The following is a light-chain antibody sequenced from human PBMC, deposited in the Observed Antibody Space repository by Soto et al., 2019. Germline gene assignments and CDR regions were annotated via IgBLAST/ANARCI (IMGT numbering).Light chain of an antibody. CDR2: NDN. Sequence: QSVMTQPSSASGTPGRTVTMSCSGTSSNIGTNTVNWYRQVPGTAPKLLIFNDNVRPSGVPGRFSGSRSGTSASLAISGLQSEDEADYYCAAWDGSLNVVLLGGGTKLTVL. CDR1: SSNIGTNT. V-gene: IGLV1-44*01. J-gene: IGLJ2*01. CDR3: AAWDGSLNVVL.